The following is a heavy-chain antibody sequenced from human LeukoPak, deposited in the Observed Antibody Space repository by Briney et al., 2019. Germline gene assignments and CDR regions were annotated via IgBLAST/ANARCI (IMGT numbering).Heavy chain of an antibody. J-gene: IGHJ4*02. CDR1: GFTVSSNY. Sequence: GGSLRLSCTASGFTVSSNYMSWVRQAPGKGLEWVPVIYSGGTTYYADSVKGRFTISRDNSNNKVYLQMNSLRGEDTAVYYCARDGFSNGYDLDYWGQGTLVTVSS. D-gene: IGHD5-12*01. V-gene: IGHV3-66*02. CDR2: IYSGGTT. CDR3: ARDGFSNGYDLDY.